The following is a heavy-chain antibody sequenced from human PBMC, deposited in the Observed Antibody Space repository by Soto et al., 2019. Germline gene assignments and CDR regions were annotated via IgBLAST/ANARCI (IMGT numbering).Heavy chain of an antibody. J-gene: IGHJ6*02. D-gene: IGHD6-13*01. CDR1: GFTFGDYA. CDR3: TTHSSPYYYYGMDV. V-gene: IGHV3-49*04. CDR2: IRSKAYGGTT. Sequence: GSLRLSCTASGFTFGDYAMSWVRQAPGKGLEWVGFIRSKAYGGTTEYAASVKGRFTISRDDSKSIAYLQMNSLKTEDTAVYYCTTHSSPYYYYGMDVWGQGTTVTVSS.